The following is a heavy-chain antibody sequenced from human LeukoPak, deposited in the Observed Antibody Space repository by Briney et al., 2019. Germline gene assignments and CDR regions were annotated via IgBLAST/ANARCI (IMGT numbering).Heavy chain of an antibody. CDR1: GFTFSNAW. V-gene: IGHV3-15*01. Sequence: KSGGSLRLSCAASGFTFSNAWMRWVRQAPGRGREWVGRIKGRTDGGTTDYAAPVKGRFTISRDDSKSTLYLQMNSLKTEDTAVYYCTTAQIWFGEDFWGQGTLVTVSS. D-gene: IGHD3-10*01. CDR3: TTAQIWFGEDF. CDR2: IKGRTDGGTT. J-gene: IGHJ4*02.